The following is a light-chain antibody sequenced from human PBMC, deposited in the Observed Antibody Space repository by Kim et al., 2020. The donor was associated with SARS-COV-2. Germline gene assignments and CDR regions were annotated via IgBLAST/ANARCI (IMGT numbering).Light chain of an antibody. J-gene: IGLJ2*01. CDR2: EVS. Sequence: GQSVNISCTGTSSDGGGYNYVSWYQQHPGKAPKLMIYEVSKRPSGVPDRFSGSKSGNTASLTVSGLQAEDEADYYCSSYAGSNNLVFGGGTQLTVL. CDR3: SSYAGSNNLV. V-gene: IGLV2-8*01. CDR1: SSDGGGYNY.